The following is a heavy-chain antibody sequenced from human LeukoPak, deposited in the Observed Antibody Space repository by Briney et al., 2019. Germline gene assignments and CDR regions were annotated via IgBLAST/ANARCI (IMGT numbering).Heavy chain of an antibody. J-gene: IGHJ3*02. CDR1: GFTFSKYW. CDR2: IYSDGSGT. V-gene: IGHV3-74*01. D-gene: IGHD7-27*01. CDR3: ANWGSSFDI. Sequence: GGSLRLSCAVSGFTFSKYWAHWVRQAPGKGLVWVSRIYSDGSGTSYADSVKGRFTISRDNAKNTLFLQMNSLRAEDTAVYYCANWGSSFDIWGQGTMVIVSS.